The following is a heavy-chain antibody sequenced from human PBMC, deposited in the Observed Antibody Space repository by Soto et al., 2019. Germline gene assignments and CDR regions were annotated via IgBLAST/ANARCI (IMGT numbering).Heavy chain of an antibody. CDR2: IYHSGST. CDR3: ARSYMVRGVANWFAP. D-gene: IGHD3-10*01. CDR1: GGSISSSNW. J-gene: IGHJ5*02. Sequence: QVQLQESGPGLVKPSGTLSLTCAVSGGSISSSNWWSWVRQPPGKGLEWIGEIYHSGSTNYNPSLRSRVNLSLDKSKNQFSLKLSSVTAADTAVYYCARSYMVRGVANWFAPWGQGTLVTVSS. V-gene: IGHV4-4*02.